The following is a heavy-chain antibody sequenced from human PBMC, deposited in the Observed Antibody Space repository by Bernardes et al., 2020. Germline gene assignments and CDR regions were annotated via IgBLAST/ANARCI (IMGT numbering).Heavy chain of an antibody. CDR2: IYYSGIT. CDR3: ARHKAAFDI. CDR1: GGSISSSSYY. V-gene: IGHV4-39*01. J-gene: IGHJ3*02. Sequence: SETLSLTCTVSGGSISSSSYYWGWIRQPPGKGLEWIGSIYYSGITYYNPSLKSRVTISVDTSKNQFSLKLSSVTAADTAVYYCARHKAAFDIWGQGTMVTVSS.